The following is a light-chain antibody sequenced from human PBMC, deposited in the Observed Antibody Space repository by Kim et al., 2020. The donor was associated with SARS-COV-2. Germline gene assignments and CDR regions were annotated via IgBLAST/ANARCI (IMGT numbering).Light chain of an antibody. CDR1: PSVSIH. CDR3: QHRRNWPLT. J-gene: IGKJ4*01. V-gene: IGKV3-11*01. Sequence: LSPGERASLSCRASPSVSIHLAWYQQKPGQPPRLLIYDGSNRATGIPARFSGTGSGSDFTLTIDSLEPEDFAVYYCQHRRNWPLTFGGGTKADIK. CDR2: DGS.